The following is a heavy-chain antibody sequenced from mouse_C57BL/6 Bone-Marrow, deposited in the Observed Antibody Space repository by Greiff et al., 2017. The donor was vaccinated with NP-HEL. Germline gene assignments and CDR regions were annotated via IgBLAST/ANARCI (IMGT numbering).Heavy chain of an antibody. D-gene: IGHD2-3*01. J-gene: IGHJ2*01. CDR2: ISYDGSN. CDR1: GYSITSGYY. V-gene: IGHV3-6*01. CDR3: ASGGLLRFLDY. Sequence: DVKLVESGPGLVKPSQSLSLTCSVTGYSITSGYYWNWIRQFPGNKLEWMGYISYDGSNNYNPSLKNRISITRDTSKNQFFLKLNSVTTEDTATYYCASGGLLRFLDYWGQGTTLTVSS.